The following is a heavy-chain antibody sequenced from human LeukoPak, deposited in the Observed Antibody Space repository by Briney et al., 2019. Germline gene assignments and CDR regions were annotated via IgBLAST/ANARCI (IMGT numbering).Heavy chain of an antibody. Sequence: GESLKISCKGSGYSFTSYWIGWVRQMPGKGLEWMGIIYSGDSDTRYSPSFQGQVTISADKSISTAYLQWSSLKASDTAMYYCARHTYSNGWALDYWGQGTLVTVSS. CDR3: ARHTYSNGWALDY. CDR2: IYSGDSDT. CDR1: GYSFTSYW. J-gene: IGHJ4*02. V-gene: IGHV5-51*01. D-gene: IGHD6-19*01.